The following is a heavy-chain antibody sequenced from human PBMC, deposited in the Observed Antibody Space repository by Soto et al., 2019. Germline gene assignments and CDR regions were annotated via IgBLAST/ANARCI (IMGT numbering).Heavy chain of an antibody. Sequence: EVQLVESGGGLVQPGGSLRLSCAASGFTFSSYEMNWVRQAPGKGLEWVSYISSSGSTIYYADSVKGRFTISRDNAKNSLYLQMNGLRAGDTAVYYCARDHKGGYYYYGMDVWGQGSTVTVSS. J-gene: IGHJ6*02. CDR1: GFTFSSYE. CDR3: ARDHKGGYYYYGMDV. V-gene: IGHV3-48*03. CDR2: ISSSGSTI.